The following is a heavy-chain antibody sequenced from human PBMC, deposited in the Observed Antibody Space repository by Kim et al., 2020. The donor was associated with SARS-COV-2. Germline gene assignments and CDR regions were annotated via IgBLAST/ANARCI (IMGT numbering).Heavy chain of an antibody. CDR3: VKGGDTYSDILTGYWIDY. CDR2: TSYDGRNK. Sequence: GGSLRLSCAASGFTFRSYGMHWVRQAPGKGLEWVAVTSYDGRNKFYADSVKGRFTISKDNSKNILDLQMDSLRAEDTAVYYCVKGGDTYSDILTGYWIDYWGQGILVTVSS. V-gene: IGHV3-30*18. D-gene: IGHD3-9*01. CDR1: GFTFRSYG. J-gene: IGHJ4*02.